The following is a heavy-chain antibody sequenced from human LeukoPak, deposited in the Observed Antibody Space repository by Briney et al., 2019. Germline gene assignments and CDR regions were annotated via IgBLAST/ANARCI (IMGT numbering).Heavy chain of an antibody. J-gene: IGHJ4*02. D-gene: IGHD3-22*01. V-gene: IGHV3-30*02. CDR2: IRYDGNKK. CDR1: GFTLSEYG. CDR3: ARNAHSFDSSGYYFHF. Sequence: PGGSLRLSCAASGFTLSEYGMHWVRQVPGKGLEWVAFIRYDGNKKYYIDSVKGRFTTSRDNSMNTVSLQMGSLRPEDTAVYYCARNAHSFDSSGYYFHFWGQGTLVTVSS.